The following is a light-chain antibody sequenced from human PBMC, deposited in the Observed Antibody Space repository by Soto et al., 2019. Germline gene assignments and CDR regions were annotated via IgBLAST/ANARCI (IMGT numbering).Light chain of an antibody. J-gene: IGKJ2*01. CDR1: QSVSSY. V-gene: IGKV3-11*01. CDR3: QQRSNPHTYT. Sequence: EIVLTQSPATLSLSPGERANLSCRASQSVSSYLAWYQQKPGQAPRLLIYDASNRATGIPARFSGSGSGTDFTLTISSLEPEDFAVYYCQQRSNPHTYTFGQGTKLEIK. CDR2: DAS.